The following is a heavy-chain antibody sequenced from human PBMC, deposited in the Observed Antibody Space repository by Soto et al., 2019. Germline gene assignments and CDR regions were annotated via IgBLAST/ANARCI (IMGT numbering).Heavy chain of an antibody. CDR1: GYSFTSYW. V-gene: IGHV5-51*01. J-gene: IGHJ4*02. D-gene: IGHD2-2*01. Sequence: GESLKISCKGSGYSFTSYWIGWVRQMPGKGLEWMGIIYPGDSDTRYSPSFQGQVTISADKSISTAYLQWSSLKASDTAMYYCAVFSPANMAYFDYWGQGTLVTVSS. CDR3: AVFSPANMAYFDY. CDR2: IYPGDSDT.